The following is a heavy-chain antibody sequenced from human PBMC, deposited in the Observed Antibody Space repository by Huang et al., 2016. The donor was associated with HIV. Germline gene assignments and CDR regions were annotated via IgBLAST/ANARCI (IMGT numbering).Heavy chain of an antibody. D-gene: IGHD3-22*01. CDR1: GGSITSSSYY. Sequence: QLQLQGSGPGLVKPSETLSLTCTVSGGSITSSSYYWCWIRQPPGKGLEWVGSIYYSGSTDYNPSLKSRVTLSVDTSKNQFSLKLSSVTAADTAVYYCARHFSYYDSSGYTPWDAFDIWGQGTMVTVSS. J-gene: IGHJ3*02. V-gene: IGHV4-39*01. CDR2: IYYSGST. CDR3: ARHFSYYDSSGYTPWDAFDI.